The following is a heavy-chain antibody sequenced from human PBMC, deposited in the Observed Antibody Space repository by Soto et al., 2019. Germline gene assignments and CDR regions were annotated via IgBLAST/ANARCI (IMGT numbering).Heavy chain of an antibody. CDR3: AKDREQVRPVAFLGASFEI. CDR1: GFPFDHYA. J-gene: IGHJ3*02. Sequence: EGQLVESGGGLVHPGRSLRLSCVASGFPFDHYAMHWVRQAPGRGLEWVSGISWNSASIDYADSVKGRFSISRDNALNSLHLQMTSWSPEDTAFYYCAKDREQVRPVAFLGASFEIWGQGTWVTVS. V-gene: IGHV3-9*01. D-gene: IGHD6-19*01. CDR2: ISWNSASI.